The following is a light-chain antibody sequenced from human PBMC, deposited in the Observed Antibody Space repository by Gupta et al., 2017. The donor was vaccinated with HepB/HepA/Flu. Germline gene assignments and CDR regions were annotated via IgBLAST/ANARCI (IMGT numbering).Light chain of an antibody. CDR2: GYS. CDR1: TSNIGAAYD. CDR3: QSFDSSLGGVL. Sequence: QSVLTQPPSVSGAPGQTVIIPCTGRTSNIGAAYDVHWYHQLPGTAPKRLIYGYSSRPSGVPDRFSGSKSGASGSLAITGLQAEDEGDYYCQSFDSSLGGVLFGGGTRRTVL. J-gene: IGLJ2*01. V-gene: IGLV1-40*01.